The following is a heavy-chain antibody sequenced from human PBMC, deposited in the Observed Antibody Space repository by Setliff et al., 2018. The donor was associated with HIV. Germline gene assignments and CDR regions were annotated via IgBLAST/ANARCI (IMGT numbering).Heavy chain of an antibody. Sequence: GGSLRLSCTTSGFTFGDYAMSWVRQAPGKGLEWVAVMSYDGSNKYYADSVKGRFTISRDNSKNTLYLQMNSLRAEDTALYFCAKTSSIVATRPLNYYYYMDVWGKGTTVTVSS. CDR1: GFTFGDYA. V-gene: IGHV3-30*18. D-gene: IGHD6-13*01. CDR2: MSYDGSNK. CDR3: AKTSSIVATRPLNYYYYMDV. J-gene: IGHJ6*03.